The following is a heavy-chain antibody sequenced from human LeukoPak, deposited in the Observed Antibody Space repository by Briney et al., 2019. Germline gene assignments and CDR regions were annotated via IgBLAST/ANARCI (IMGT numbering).Heavy chain of an antibody. CDR1: GGSISSDAYY. J-gene: IGHJ4*02. Sequence: SETLSLTCTVSGGSISSDAYYWGWIRQLPKKGLEWIGTTYHSGSTYLNPSLRSRLTISVDTSKNQFSLNLSSVTAADTAVYYCARLDGAWGYFDYWGQGTLVTVSS. D-gene: IGHD3-16*01. V-gene: IGHV4-39*01. CDR3: ARLDGAWGYFDY. CDR2: TYHSGST.